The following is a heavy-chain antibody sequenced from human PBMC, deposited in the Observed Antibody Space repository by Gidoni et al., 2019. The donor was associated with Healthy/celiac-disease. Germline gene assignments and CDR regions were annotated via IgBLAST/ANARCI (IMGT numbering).Heavy chain of an antibody. J-gene: IGHJ4*02. V-gene: IGHV4-59*01. CDR1: GGSISSYY. CDR3: AAGVGAQDFDY. CDR2: IYYSGST. D-gene: IGHD1-26*01. Sequence: QVQLQESRPGLVKPSETLSLTCTVSGGSISSYYWSWIRQPPGKELEWIGYIYYSGSTNYRPSLKSRVTISVDTSKNHFSLKLSSVTAADTAVYYCAAGVGAQDFDYWGQGTLVTVSS.